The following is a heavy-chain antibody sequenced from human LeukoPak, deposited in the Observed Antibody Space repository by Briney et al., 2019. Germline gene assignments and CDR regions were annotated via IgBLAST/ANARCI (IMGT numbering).Heavy chain of an antibody. CDR2: ISSDESIT. V-gene: IGHV3-74*01. Sequence: GGSLRLSCAASGFTFSNYWMHWVRQAPGKGLVWVSRISSDESITSYADSVKGRFTISRDNAKNTLFLQMNGLRAEDTAVYYCARGWELRIGAFDIWGQGTMVTVSS. CDR3: ARGWELRIGAFDI. CDR1: GFTFSNYW. D-gene: IGHD1-26*01. J-gene: IGHJ3*02.